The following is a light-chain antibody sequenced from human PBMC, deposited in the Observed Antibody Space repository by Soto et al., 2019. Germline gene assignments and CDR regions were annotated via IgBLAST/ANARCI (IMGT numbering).Light chain of an antibody. CDR1: QSVSSSY. Sequence: EIVLTQSPGTLSLSPGERATLSCRASQSVSSSYLAWYQQKPGQAPRLLIYGASSRATGIPDRFSGSGSGTDFTLTISRLEPEDVTVYSCQQYGSSARTLGPGTKVDIK. CDR3: QQYGSSART. V-gene: IGKV3-20*01. J-gene: IGKJ3*01. CDR2: GAS.